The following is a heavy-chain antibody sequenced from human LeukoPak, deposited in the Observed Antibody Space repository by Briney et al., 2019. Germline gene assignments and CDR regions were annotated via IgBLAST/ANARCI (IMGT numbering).Heavy chain of an antibody. J-gene: IGHJ5*02. CDR1: GGSINSYY. CDR2: IYTSGST. V-gene: IGHV4-4*07. Sequence: SETLSLTCTVSGGSINSYYWSWIRQPAGKGLEWIGRIYTSGSTNYNPSLKSRVTMSVDTSKNQFSLKLSSVTAADTAVYYCARSHVNYYDSSGYYPVRWFDPWGQGTLVTVSS. CDR3: ARSHVNYYDSSGYYPVRWFDP. D-gene: IGHD3-22*01.